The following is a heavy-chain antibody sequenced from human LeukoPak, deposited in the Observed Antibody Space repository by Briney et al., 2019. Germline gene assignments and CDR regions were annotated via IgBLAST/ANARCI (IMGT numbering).Heavy chain of an antibody. CDR1: GFTFSTFG. J-gene: IGHJ4*02. D-gene: IGHD6-25*01. CDR3: VKRILAADKFDF. CDR2: IRYDGTID. Sequence: GGSLRLSCAASGFTFSTFGMHWVRQAPGKGVEWVAFIRYDGTIDHYADSVKGRITISRDNSKNTLYLQMNSLRVEDTAVYHCVKRILAADKFDFWGQGTLVTVSS. V-gene: IGHV3-30*02.